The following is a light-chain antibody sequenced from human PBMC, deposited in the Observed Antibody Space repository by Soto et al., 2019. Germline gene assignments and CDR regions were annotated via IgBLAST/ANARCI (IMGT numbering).Light chain of an antibody. J-gene: IGKJ1*01. CDR1: QSISAW. V-gene: IGKV1-5*03. CDR3: QQYNDYSWT. Sequence: DIQMTQSPSTLSASVGDRVSINCRASQSISAWLAWYQQRPGKAPRLLIYKASTLEIGVPSRFSGSRSGTEFTLTISSLQPDDVAIYYCQQYNDYSWTFGQGTKVDLK. CDR2: KAS.